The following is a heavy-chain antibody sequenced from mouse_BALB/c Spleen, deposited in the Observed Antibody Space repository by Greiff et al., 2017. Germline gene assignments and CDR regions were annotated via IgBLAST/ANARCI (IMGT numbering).Heavy chain of an antibody. CDR3: ARWLRAY. J-gene: IGHJ3*01. CDR2: IDPAYGNT. D-gene: IGHD2-2*01. CDR1: GFNIKDTY. Sequence: VQLQQSGAELVKPGASVKLSCTALGFNIKDTYMHWVKQRPEQGLEWIGRIDPAYGNTKYDPKFQGKATVTAVTSSNTAYLQLSSLTSEDTAVYYCARWLRAYWGQGTLVTVSA. V-gene: IGHV14-3*02.